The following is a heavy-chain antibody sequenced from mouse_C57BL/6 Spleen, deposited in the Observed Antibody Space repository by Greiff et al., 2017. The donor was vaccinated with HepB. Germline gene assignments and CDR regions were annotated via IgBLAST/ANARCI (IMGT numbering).Heavy chain of an antibody. Sequence: EVKLVESGGGLVQPGSSLRLSCAASGFVFIDYSMSWVRQPPGKAPEWLALIRNKVNGYTTEYTASVKGRFTISRDNYKNILYLQMNNLRAEDSDTYYCVKAVSSGSSYTWFAYWGQGTLVTVSA. CDR3: VKAVSSGSSYTWFAY. J-gene: IGHJ3*01. CDR1: GFVFIDYS. V-gene: IGHV7-4*01. D-gene: IGHD1-1*01. CDR2: IRNKVNGYTT.